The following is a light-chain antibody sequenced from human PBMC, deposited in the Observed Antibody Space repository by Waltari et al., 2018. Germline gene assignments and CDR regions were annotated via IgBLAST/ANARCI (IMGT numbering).Light chain of an antibody. CDR1: QSLLLGDGRTY. J-gene: IGKJ1*01. V-gene: IGKV2D-29*01. Sequence: TPGQPASISCKSSQSLLLGDGRTYLYWYLQKPGQPPQLVIYEVSNRFSGVPDRFSGSGSGTDFTLKISRVEAEDVGIYYCMHSIQFPRTFGQGTKVEI. CDR2: EVS. CDR3: MHSIQFPRT.